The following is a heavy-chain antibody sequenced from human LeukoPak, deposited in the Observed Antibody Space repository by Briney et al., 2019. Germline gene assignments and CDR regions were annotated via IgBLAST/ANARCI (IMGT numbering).Heavy chain of an antibody. D-gene: IGHD6-19*01. V-gene: IGHV3-30*02. CDR3: AKSDGHGTGYGFHI. Sequence: PGGSLRLSCAASGFTLNDYAMYWVRQSPGRGLEWVALIRDDGSDTYHADSVKGRFTISRDNSKNTVFLRMNSLRGEDSAIYYCAKSDGHGTGYGFHIWGQGTMVTVSS. J-gene: IGHJ3*02. CDR1: GFTLNDYA. CDR2: IRDDGSDT.